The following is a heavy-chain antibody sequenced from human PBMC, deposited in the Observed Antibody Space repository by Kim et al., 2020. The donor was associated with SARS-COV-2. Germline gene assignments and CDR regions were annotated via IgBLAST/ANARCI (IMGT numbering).Heavy chain of an antibody. D-gene: IGHD3-10*01. V-gene: IGHV1-3*01. CDR1: GYTFTSYA. Sequence: ASVKVSCKASGYTFTSYAMHWVRQAPGQRLEWMGWINAGNGNTKYSQKFQGRVTITRDTSASTAYMELSSLRSEDTAVYYCARDELWFGEFYYYYGMDVWGQGTTVTVSS. CDR2: INAGNGNT. CDR3: ARDELWFGEFYYYYGMDV. J-gene: IGHJ6*02.